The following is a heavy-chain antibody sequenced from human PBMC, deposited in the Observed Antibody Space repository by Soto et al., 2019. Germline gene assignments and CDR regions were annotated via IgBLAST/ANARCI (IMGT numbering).Heavy chain of an antibody. CDR3: AKDLGSGSWRVSARGYFDY. J-gene: IGHJ4*02. Sequence: GGSLRLSCAASGFTFSSYAMSWVRQAPGKGLEWVSAISGSGGSTYYADSVKGRFTISRDNSKNTLYLQMNSLRAEDTAVYYCAKDLGSGSWRVSARGYFDYWGQGTLVTVSS. CDR1: GFTFSSYA. D-gene: IGHD3-10*02. V-gene: IGHV3-23*01. CDR2: ISGSGGST.